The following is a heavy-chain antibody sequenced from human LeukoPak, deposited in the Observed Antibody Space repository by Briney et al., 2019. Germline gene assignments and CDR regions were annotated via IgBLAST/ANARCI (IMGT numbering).Heavy chain of an antibody. J-gene: IGHJ5*02. CDR3: AREVGATNRDNWFDP. Sequence: SETLSLTCTVSGGSISSYYWSWIRQPPGKGLEWIGYIYYSGSTNYNPSLKSRVTISVDTSKNQFSLKLSSVTAADTAVYYCAREVGATNRDNWFDPWGQGTLVTVSS. CDR1: GGSISSYY. V-gene: IGHV4-59*01. CDR2: IYYSGST. D-gene: IGHD1-26*01.